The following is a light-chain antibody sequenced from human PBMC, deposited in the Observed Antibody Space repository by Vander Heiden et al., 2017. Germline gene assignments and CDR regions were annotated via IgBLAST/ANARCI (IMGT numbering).Light chain of an antibody. CDR2: GAS. V-gene: IGKV3-15*01. CDR1: QSISSN. CDR3: QQYNNWPPLT. J-gene: IGKJ5*01. Sequence: MTQSPATLSASLGERATISCRASQSISSNLAWYQQKPGQAPRLLIYGASTRANGIPARFSGSGSGTEFTLTISSLQSEDFAAYYCQQYNNWPPLTFGQGTRLEIK.